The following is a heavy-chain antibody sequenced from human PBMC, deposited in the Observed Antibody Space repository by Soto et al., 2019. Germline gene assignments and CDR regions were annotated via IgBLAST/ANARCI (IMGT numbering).Heavy chain of an antibody. Sequence: EVQLLESGGGLVQPGGSLRLSCAASGFPFSTSAMNWVRQAPGKGLEWVSAISGSGGSTYYADSVKGRFTISRDNSKNTLYLQMNSLRAEDTAVYYCVTGYSVDYWGQGTLVTVSS. CDR2: ISGSGGST. CDR1: GFPFSTSA. V-gene: IGHV3-23*01. J-gene: IGHJ4*02. CDR3: VTGYSVDY. D-gene: IGHD2-15*01.